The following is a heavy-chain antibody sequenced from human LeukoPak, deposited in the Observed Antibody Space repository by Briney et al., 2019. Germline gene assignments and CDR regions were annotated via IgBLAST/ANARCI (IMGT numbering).Heavy chain of an antibody. CDR2: IKQDGSEK. CDR3: ARDKIVGATNFDY. J-gene: IGHJ4*02. D-gene: IGHD1-26*01. V-gene: IGHV3-7*01. Sequence: GGPLRLSCVASGFTFSSYCISWVRHAPGKGLEWVANIKQDGSEKYYVDSVKGRFTISRDNAKNSLYLQMNSPRAEGTAVYYCARDKIVGATNFDYWGQGTLVTVSS. CDR1: GFTFSSYC.